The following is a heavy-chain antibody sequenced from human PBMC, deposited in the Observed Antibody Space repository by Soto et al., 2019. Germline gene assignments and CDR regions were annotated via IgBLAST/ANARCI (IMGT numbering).Heavy chain of an antibody. CDR1: GGSISSYY. J-gene: IGHJ4*02. Sequence: ASETLXLTWTVYGGSISSYYWSWIRQPPGKGLEWIGYIYYSGSTNYNPSLKSRVTISVDTSKNQFSLKLSSVTAADTAVYYCARDRYGDYVYFDYWGQGTLVTVSS. CDR3: ARDRYGDYVYFDY. CDR2: IYYSGST. D-gene: IGHD4-17*01. V-gene: IGHV4-59*01.